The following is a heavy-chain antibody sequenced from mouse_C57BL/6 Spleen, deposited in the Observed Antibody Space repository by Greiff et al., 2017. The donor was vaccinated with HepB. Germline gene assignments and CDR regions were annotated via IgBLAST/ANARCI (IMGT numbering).Heavy chain of an antibody. V-gene: IGHV14-4*01. D-gene: IGHD1-3*01. J-gene: IGHJ2*01. Sequence: EVQLQQSGAELVRPGASVKLSCTASGFNIKDDYMHWVKQRPEQGLEWIGWIDPENGDTEYASKFQGKATITADTSSNTAYLQLSSLTSEDTAVYYCTGYKRYFDYWGQGTTLTVSS. CDR2: IDPENGDT. CDR3: TGYKRYFDY. CDR1: GFNIKDDY.